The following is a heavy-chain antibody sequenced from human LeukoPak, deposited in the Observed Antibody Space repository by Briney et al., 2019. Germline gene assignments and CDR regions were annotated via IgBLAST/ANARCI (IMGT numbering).Heavy chain of an antibody. Sequence: GGSLRLSCAASGFTFSSYAMHWVRQAPGKGLKYVSAISSNGSSTYYANSVKGRFTIFRDNSKNTLYLQMGSLRAEDMAVYYCARGKLDYGDYYYYYGMDVWGQGTTVTVSS. CDR1: GFTFSSYA. CDR2: ISSNGSST. J-gene: IGHJ6*02. D-gene: IGHD4-17*01. V-gene: IGHV3-64*01. CDR3: ARGKLDYGDYYYYYGMDV.